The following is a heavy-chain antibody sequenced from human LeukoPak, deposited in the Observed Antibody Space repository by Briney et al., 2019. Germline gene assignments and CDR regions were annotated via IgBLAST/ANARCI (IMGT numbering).Heavy chain of an antibody. J-gene: IGHJ4*02. V-gene: IGHV3-30-3*01. CDR2: ISYDGSNK. CDR1: GFSFNNYA. D-gene: IGHD2-2*01. CDR3: XRADGAYQLLSGGLGY. Sequence: PGGSLRLSCAASGFSFNNYAMHWVRQAPGKGLEWVALISYDGSNKYYADSVKGRFTISRDNSKVTLYLQLNSLRAEDTAIYYCXRADGAYQLLSGGLGYWGQGTLVTVSS.